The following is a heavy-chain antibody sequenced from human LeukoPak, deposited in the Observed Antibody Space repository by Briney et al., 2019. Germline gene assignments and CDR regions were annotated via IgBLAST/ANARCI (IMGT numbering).Heavy chain of an antibody. D-gene: IGHD3-22*01. CDR3: ARHDSSGYYYVY. CDR2: IYSSGST. V-gene: IGHV4-59*08. CDR1: GGSISSYY. Sequence: SETLSLTCTVSGGSISSYYWSWIRQPPGKGLEWIGYIYSSGSTNYNPSLKSRATISVDTPKNQFSLKLSSVTAADTAVYYCARHDSSGYYYVYWGQGTLVTVSS. J-gene: IGHJ4*02.